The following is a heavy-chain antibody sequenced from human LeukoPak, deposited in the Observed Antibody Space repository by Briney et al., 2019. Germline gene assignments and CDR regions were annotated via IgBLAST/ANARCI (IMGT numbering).Heavy chain of an antibody. V-gene: IGHV3-7*05. CDR3: ARDWDGSGWPIDY. Sequence: GGSLRLSCAASGFTFSRYWMSWVRQAPGKGLEWVANIKTDGSEKYYVDSLKGRFIVSRDNAKNSLYLQMNSLRAEDTAVYYCARDWDGSGWPIDYWGQGTLVTVSS. J-gene: IGHJ4*02. CDR2: IKTDGSEK. D-gene: IGHD6-19*01. CDR1: GFTFSRYW.